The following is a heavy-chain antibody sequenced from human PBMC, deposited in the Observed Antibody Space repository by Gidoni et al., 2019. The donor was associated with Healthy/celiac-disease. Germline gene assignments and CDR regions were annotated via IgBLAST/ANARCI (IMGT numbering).Heavy chain of an antibody. CDR2: ISYDGSNK. J-gene: IGHJ6*03. Sequence: QVQLVESGGGVVQPGRSLRLSCAASGFTFSSSAMHWVRQAPGKGLEWVAVISYDGSNKYYADSVKGRFTISRDNSKNTLYLQMNSLRAEDTAVYYCARDHSLAHYYYYYYMDVWGKGTTVTVSS. CDR3: ARDHSLAHYYYYYYMDV. V-gene: IGHV3-30-3*01. CDR1: GFTFSSSA.